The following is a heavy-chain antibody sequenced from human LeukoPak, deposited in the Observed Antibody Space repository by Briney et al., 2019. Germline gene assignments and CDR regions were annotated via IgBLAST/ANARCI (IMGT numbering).Heavy chain of an antibody. CDR2: INSDGSST. CDR3: ASPGKAAAE. CDR1: GFTFSSYA. J-gene: IGHJ1*01. D-gene: IGHD6-13*01. V-gene: IGHV3-74*01. Sequence: SGGSLRLSCAASGFTFSSYAMSWVRQAPGKGLVWVSRINSDGSSTSYADSVKGRFTISRDNAKNTLYLQMNSLRVEDTAVYYCASPGKAAAEGGQGTPVTVSS.